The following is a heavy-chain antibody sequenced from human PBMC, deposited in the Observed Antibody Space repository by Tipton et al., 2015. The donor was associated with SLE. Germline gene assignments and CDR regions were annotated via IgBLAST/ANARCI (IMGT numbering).Heavy chain of an antibody. CDR1: GGSFSGYY. Sequence: TLSLTCAVYGGSFSGYYWSWIRQPPGKGLEWIGEINHSGSTNYNPSLKSRVTISVDTSKNQFSLKLSSVTAADTAVYYCARRVFSSGNYRYWGQGTLVTVSS. CDR2: INHSGST. D-gene: IGHD1-7*01. CDR3: ARRVFSSGNYRY. V-gene: IGHV4-34*01. J-gene: IGHJ4*02.